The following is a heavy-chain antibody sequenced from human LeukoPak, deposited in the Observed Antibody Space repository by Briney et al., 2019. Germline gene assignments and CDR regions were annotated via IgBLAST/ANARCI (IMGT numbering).Heavy chain of an antibody. Sequence: PGRSLRLSCAASGFTFSSYGMHWVRQAPGKGLEWVAVIWYDGSNKYYADSVKGRFTISRDNSKNTLYLQMNSLRAEDTAVYYCARGQPDYGMDVWGQGTLVTVSS. J-gene: IGHJ6*02. CDR3: ARGQPDYGMDV. V-gene: IGHV3-33*01. CDR2: IWYDGSNK. CDR1: GFTFSSYG.